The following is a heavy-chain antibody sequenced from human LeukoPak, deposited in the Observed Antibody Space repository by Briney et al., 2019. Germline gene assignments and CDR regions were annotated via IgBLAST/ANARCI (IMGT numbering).Heavy chain of an antibody. J-gene: IGHJ4*02. V-gene: IGHV3-48*02. CDR3: ARDSSGYLLSFDY. Sequence: GGSLRLSCAASGFTFSSYNMNWVRQAPGKGLEWVSYISSSSSTRYYADSVKGRFTISRDNAKNSLYLQMNSLRDEDTAVYYCARDSSGYLLSFDYWGQGTLVTVSS. CDR1: GFTFSSYN. CDR2: ISSSSSTR. D-gene: IGHD3-22*01.